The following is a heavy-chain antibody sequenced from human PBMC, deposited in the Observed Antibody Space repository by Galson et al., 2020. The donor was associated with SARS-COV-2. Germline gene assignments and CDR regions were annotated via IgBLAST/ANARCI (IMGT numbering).Heavy chain of an antibody. D-gene: IGHD2-15*01. J-gene: IGHJ6*02. CDR2: IWYDGNNK. Sequence: GGSLRLSCAASGFTFSSYGMHWVRQAPGKGLEWVAIIWYDGNNKYYADSVKGRFTISRDKSKNSLYLQMNSLRAEDTAVYYCASVGSDRFGYYYGMDVWGQGTTVTVSS. CDR1: GFTFSSYG. V-gene: IGHV3-33*01. CDR3: ASVGSDRFGYYYGMDV.